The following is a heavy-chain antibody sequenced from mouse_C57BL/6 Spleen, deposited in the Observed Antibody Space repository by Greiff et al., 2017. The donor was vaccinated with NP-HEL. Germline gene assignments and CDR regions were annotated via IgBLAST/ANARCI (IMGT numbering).Heavy chain of an antibody. CDR3: ARRAGSYYFDY. J-gene: IGHJ2*01. CDR1: GYAFSSYW. Sequence: VQLQESGAELVKPGASVKISCKASGYAFSSYWMNWVKQRPGKGLEWIGQIYPGDGDTNYNGKFKGKATLTADKSSSTAYMQLSSLTSEDSAVYFCARRAGSYYFDYWGQGTTLTVSS. V-gene: IGHV1-80*01. CDR2: IYPGDGDT. D-gene: IGHD1-1*01.